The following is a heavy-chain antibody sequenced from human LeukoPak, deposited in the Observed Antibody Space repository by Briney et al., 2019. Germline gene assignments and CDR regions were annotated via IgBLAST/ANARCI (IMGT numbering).Heavy chain of an antibody. Sequence: GRSLRLSCATSGFTFNDYGMHWVRQAPGKGLEWVAVIRYDGSNKYYADSVKGRFTISRDNFQNTLYLQVSSLRAEDTAVYYCAKDGLVGSYYGQWIDFWGQGTLVTVSS. CDR1: GFTFNDYG. CDR2: IRYDGSNK. J-gene: IGHJ4*02. D-gene: IGHD1-26*01. CDR3: AKDGLVGSYYGQWIDF. V-gene: IGHV3-30*18.